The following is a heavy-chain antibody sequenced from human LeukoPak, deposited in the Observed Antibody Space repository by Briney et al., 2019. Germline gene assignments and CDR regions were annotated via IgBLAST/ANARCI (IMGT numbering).Heavy chain of an antibody. J-gene: IGHJ4*02. CDR2: INPGGGST. Sequence: ASVKVSCKSYGYTVSNHYMHWVRQAPGQGLEWMGIINPGGGSTSYPQKFQGRVTMTRDTSTSTVYMELSSLRSEDTAFYFCARDEVAGTYYFDNWGQGTLVTVSS. V-gene: IGHV1-46*01. CDR3: ARDEVAGTYYFDN. D-gene: IGHD6-19*01. CDR1: GYTVSNHY.